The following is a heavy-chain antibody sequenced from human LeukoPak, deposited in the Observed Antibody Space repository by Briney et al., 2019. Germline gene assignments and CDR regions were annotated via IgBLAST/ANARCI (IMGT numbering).Heavy chain of an antibody. V-gene: IGHV1-2*02. J-gene: IGHJ4*02. CDR1: GYRFTDYF. D-gene: IGHD2-15*01. CDR2: INPNSGDT. CDR3: ATPTERLLPDY. Sequence: ASVKVSCEASGYRFTDYFMHWVRQAPGQGLEWMGWINPNSGDTDYAQKFQGRVTLTRDASIGTAYMELTRLRSDDTAVYYCATPTERLLPDYWGQGTLVTVSS.